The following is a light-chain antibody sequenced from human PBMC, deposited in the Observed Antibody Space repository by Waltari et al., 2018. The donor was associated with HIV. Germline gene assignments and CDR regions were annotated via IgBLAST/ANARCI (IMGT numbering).Light chain of an antibody. Sequence: SQLTQPPSVSVSPGQTAKITCSGDDMPDHYVYWYQQKPGQAPVLVMYKVTERPSGVPFRFSASKSDNTASLTISGLHFDDEGDYYCASSVPGGALVFGGGTKVTV. CDR2: KVT. V-gene: IGLV3-25*03. CDR1: DMPDHY. J-gene: IGLJ3*02. CDR3: ASSVPGGALV.